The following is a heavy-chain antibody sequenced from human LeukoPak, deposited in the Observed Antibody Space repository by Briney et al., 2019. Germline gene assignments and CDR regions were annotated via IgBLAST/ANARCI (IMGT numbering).Heavy chain of an antibody. V-gene: IGHV3-23*01. CDR3: AKDSRAVAGTGAFGAFDI. Sequence: PGGSLRLSCAASGFTFSSYAISWVRQAPGKGLEWVSAISGSGGSTYYADSVKGRFTISRDNSKNTLYLQMNCLRAEDTAVYYCAKDSRAVAGTGAFGAFDIWGQGTMVTVSS. D-gene: IGHD6-19*01. J-gene: IGHJ3*02. CDR1: GFTFSSYA. CDR2: ISGSGGST.